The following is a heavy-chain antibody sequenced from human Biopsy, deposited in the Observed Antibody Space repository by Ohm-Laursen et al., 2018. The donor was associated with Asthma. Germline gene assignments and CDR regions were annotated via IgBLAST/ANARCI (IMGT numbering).Heavy chain of an antibody. CDR3: AKDVFPGWELRRGPDY. D-gene: IGHD1-26*01. J-gene: IGHJ4*02. V-gene: IGHV3-30*18. Sequence: RSLRLSCSASGFTFSNYGMHWVRQAPGKGLDWVAVISFDGSNKNYTDSVKGRFTISRDNSRNTLHLQMNSLRAEDTAVYYWAKDVFPGWELRRGPDYCGQGTLVTVSS. CDR1: GFTFSNYG. CDR2: ISFDGSNK.